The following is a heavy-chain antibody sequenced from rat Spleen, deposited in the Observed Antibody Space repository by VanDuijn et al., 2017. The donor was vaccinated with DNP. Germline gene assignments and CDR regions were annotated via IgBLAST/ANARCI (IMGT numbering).Heavy chain of an antibody. D-gene: IGHD1-9*01. CDR1: GFTFNNYW. CDR3: ARMFYGYSDY. J-gene: IGHJ2*01. CDR2: ITSSGSDT. V-gene: IGHV5-31*01. Sequence: EVQLVESGGDLVQPGRSLKLSCVASGFTFNNYWMTWIRQVPGKGLEWFASITSSGSDTYYPDSVKGRFTISRDNAKSTLYLQMDSLRSEDTATYYCARMFYGYSDYWGQGVMVTVSS.